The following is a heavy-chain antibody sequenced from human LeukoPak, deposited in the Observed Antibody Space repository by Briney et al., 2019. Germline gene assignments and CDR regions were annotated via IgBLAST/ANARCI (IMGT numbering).Heavy chain of an antibody. CDR1: GGSISSGGYS. J-gene: IGHJ5*02. Sequence: SETLSLTCTVSGGSISSGGYSWSWIRQPPGKGLECIGYIHYTGSTNYNPPLKSRVTISVDTSKNQFSLKLNSVTAADTAVYYCARGGYYGSGNDFRFDPWGQGTLVTVSS. V-gene: IGHV4-61*08. CDR3: ARGGYYGSGNDFRFDP. D-gene: IGHD3-10*01. CDR2: IHYTGST.